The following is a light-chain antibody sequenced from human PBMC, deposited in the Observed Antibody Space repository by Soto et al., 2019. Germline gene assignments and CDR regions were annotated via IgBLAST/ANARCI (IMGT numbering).Light chain of an antibody. CDR1: SSDVGGYNY. CDR2: DVS. CDR3: SSYTSSSTWV. Sequence: QSVLTQPASVSGSPGQSITISCTGTSSDVGGYNYVSWYQQHPGKAPKLMIYDVSNRPSGVSNRFSGSKSGNTASRTISGLQAEDEADYYCSSYTSSSTWVFGGGTKLTVL. V-gene: IGLV2-14*01. J-gene: IGLJ3*02.